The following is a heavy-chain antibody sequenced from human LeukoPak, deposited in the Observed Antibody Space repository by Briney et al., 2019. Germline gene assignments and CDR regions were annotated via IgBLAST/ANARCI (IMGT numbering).Heavy chain of an antibody. V-gene: IGHV3-23*01. CDR1: GFTFSSYA. CDR3: AKGSRRKPLRFLEWSTYYFDY. Sequence: GGSLRLSCAASGFTFSSYAMSWVRQAPGKGLEWVSAISGSGGSTYYADSVKGRFTISRDNSKNTLYLQMNSLRAEDTAVYYCAKGSRRKPLRFLEWSTYYFDYWGQGTLVTVSS. J-gene: IGHJ4*02. CDR2: ISGSGGST. D-gene: IGHD3-3*01.